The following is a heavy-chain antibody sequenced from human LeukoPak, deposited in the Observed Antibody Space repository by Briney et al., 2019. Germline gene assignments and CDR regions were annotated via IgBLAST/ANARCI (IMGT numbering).Heavy chain of an antibody. CDR3: AKGGIVVVIAGDAFDI. D-gene: IGHD2-15*01. CDR1: GFTFSSYA. V-gene: IGHV3-64*01. CDR2: ISSNGGST. J-gene: IGHJ3*02. Sequence: GGSLRLSCAASGFTFSSYAMHWVRQAPGKGLEYVSAISSNGGSTYYANSVKGRFTISRDNSKNTLYLRMNSLRAEDTAVYYCAKGGIVVVIAGDAFDIWGQGTMVTVSS.